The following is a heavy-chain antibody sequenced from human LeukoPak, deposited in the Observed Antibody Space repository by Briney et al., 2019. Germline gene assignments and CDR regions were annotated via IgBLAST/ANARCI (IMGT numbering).Heavy chain of an antibody. D-gene: IGHD3-22*01. Sequence: SETLSLTCTVSGASISSYYWSWIRQPPGKGLEWIGEINHSGSTNYNPSLKSRVTISVDTSKNQFSLKLSSVTAADTAVYYCARVDYYDSSGYYRYRGIDYWGQGTLVTVSS. V-gene: IGHV4-34*01. CDR2: INHSGST. CDR3: ARVDYYDSSGYYRYRGIDY. CDR1: GASISSYY. J-gene: IGHJ4*02.